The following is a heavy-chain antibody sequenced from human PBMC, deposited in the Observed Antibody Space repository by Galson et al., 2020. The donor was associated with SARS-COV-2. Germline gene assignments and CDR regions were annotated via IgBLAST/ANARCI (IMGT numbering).Heavy chain of an antibody. D-gene: IGHD3-9*01. CDR3: ARLRYYDVLTGYIVDV. CDR2: ITPKSGGT. V-gene: IGHV1-2*02. J-gene: IGHJ6*02. Sequence: ASVKVSCTASGYTFTDYYIHWVRQAPGQGLEWMGWITPKSGGTNYAQKFEGRVTMTRDTSITTAYMELSRLRADDTAVYYCARLRYYDVLTGYIVDVWGQGTMVTVSS. CDR1: GYTFTDYY.